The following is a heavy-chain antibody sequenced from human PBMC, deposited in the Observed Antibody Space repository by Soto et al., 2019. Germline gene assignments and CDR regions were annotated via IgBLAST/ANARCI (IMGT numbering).Heavy chain of an antibody. CDR1: GGSITTGGYY. V-gene: IGHV4-31*03. CDR3: ARDDTRAGYDY. CDR2: IYYSGST. Sequence: QVQLQESGPGLVKPSQTLSLTCTVSGGSITTGGYYWSWIRQHPGKGLEWIWYIYYSGSTSYNPSLKIRITMSVDTSKNQFSLKLNSVTAADTAVYYCARDDTRAGYDYWGQGTLVTVSS. J-gene: IGHJ4*02. D-gene: IGHD5-18*01.